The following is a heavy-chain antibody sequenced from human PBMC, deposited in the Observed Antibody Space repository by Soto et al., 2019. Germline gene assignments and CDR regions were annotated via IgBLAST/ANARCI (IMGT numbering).Heavy chain of an antibody. V-gene: IGHV1-69*01. CDR3: AREYRYSGYEGVIDY. Sequence: QVQLVQSGAEVKKPGSSVKVSCKASGGTFSSYAISWVRQAPGQGLEWMGGIIPIFGTANYAQKSQGRVTITADESTSTAYMELSSLRSEDTAVYYCAREYRYSGYEGVIDYWGQGTLVTVSS. CDR2: IIPIFGTA. J-gene: IGHJ4*02. CDR1: GGTFSSYA. D-gene: IGHD5-12*01.